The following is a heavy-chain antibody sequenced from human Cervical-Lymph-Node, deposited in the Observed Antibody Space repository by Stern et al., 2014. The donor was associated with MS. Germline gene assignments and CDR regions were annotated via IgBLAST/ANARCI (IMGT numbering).Heavy chain of an antibody. CDR3: ARDLGMTYYYYGMDV. J-gene: IGHJ6*02. Sequence: QVQLVQSGAEVKKPGASAKASCKASGYTFTSYAMHWVRQAPGQRLEWMGWMNAGNANTEYSQQVQGSVTLNRAASGSTAYMELSSLRSEDTAVYYCARDLGMTYYYYGMDVWGQGTTVTVSS. CDR1: GYTFTSYA. V-gene: IGHV1-3*01. D-gene: IGHD2-21*02. CDR2: MNAGNANT.